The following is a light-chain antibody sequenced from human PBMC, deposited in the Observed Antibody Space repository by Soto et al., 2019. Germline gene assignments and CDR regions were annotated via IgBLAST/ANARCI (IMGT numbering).Light chain of an antibody. Sequence: SYELAQPPSVSVAPGKTATITCGGNDIGSKSAHWYQQKPGQAPVLAISYDRDRPSGIPERFSGSNSGHTATLTISRVEAGDEADYYCQVYDSSSDLVVFGGGTKVTVL. CDR2: YDR. CDR3: QVYDSSSDLVV. V-gene: IGLV3-21*04. CDR1: DIGSKS. J-gene: IGLJ2*01.